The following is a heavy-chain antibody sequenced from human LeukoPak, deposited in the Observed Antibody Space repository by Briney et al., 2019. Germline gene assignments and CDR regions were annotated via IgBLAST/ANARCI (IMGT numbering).Heavy chain of an antibody. Sequence: GGSLRLSCAASGFTFSDYVMSWVRQAPGKGLEWVSAISGSGGSTYYADSVKGRFTISRDSSKNTLYLQMSSLRAEDTAVYYCAKDLQYSSGWYPYYFDYWGQGTLVTVSS. CDR1: GFTFSDYV. CDR3: AKDLQYSSGWYPYYFDY. J-gene: IGHJ4*02. V-gene: IGHV3-23*01. D-gene: IGHD6-19*01. CDR2: ISGSGGST.